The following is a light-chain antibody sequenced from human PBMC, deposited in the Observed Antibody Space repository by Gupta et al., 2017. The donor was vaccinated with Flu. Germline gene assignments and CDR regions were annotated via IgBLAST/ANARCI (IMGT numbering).Light chain of an antibody. CDR1: QSVSSDY. V-gene: IGKV3-20*01. CDR2: GAS. Sequence: IWLTQSPVTLSLSPGESATLSCRTTQSVSSDYLAWYQQKPGQGPKLLIYGASNRANGIPDRFSGSGSGTDFTLTLSRLEPEDFAVYYCQQYGNSPRFTFGPGTKVDIK. CDR3: QQYGNSPRFT. J-gene: IGKJ3*01.